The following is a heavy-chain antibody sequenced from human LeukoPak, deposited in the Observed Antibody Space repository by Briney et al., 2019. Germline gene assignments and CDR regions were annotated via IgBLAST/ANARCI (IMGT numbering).Heavy chain of an antibody. CDR3: ARGNILTGYCFDF. V-gene: IGHV4-34*01. CDR1: GGSIPGYY. Sequence: PSEALSVTCAVYGGSIPGYYWSWLRPTPRRGLEGVGEIHHTGATSYNPSLPSGATISTNTSKNQFSLRLSSVTAADTAVYYCARGNILTGYCFDFWGQGDLVTVSS. CDR2: IHHTGAT. D-gene: IGHD3-9*01. J-gene: IGHJ4*02.